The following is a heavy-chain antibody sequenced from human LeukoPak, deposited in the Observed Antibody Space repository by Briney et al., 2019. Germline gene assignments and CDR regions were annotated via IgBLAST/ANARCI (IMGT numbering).Heavy chain of an antibody. CDR3: ARDPYYYDSSGYPPSYYFDY. J-gene: IGHJ4*02. D-gene: IGHD3-22*01. CDR2: IYHSGST. V-gene: IGHV4-38-2*02. Sequence: PSETLSLTCTVSGYSINTGYYWGWIRQPPGKGLEWIGTIYHSGSTYYNPSLKSRVTISVDTSKNQFSLKLTSVTAADTAVYYCARDPYYYDSSGYPPSYYFDYWGQGTLVTVSS. CDR1: GYSINTGYY.